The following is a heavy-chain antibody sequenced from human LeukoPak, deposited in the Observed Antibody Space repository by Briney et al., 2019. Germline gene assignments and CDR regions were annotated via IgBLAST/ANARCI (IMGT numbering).Heavy chain of an antibody. Sequence: EASVKVSCKASGGTFSNFAINWVRQAPGQGLEWMGRIIPILGLGNDAQTFKGRVTITADKSTSTAYMELSSLRSEDTAVYYCARAVRHTAARGSVVHAFDVWGQGTMVTVSS. D-gene: IGHD6-6*01. CDR1: GGTFSNFA. CDR3: ARAVRHTAARGSVVHAFDV. J-gene: IGHJ3*01. V-gene: IGHV1-69*04. CDR2: IIPILGLG.